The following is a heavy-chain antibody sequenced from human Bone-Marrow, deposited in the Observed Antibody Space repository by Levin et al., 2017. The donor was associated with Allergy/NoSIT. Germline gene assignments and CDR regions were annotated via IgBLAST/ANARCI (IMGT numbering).Heavy chain of an antibody. CDR2: INHSGST. D-gene: IGHD2-21*02. Sequence: PSETLSLTCAVYGGSFSGYYWSWIRQPPGKGLEWIGEINHSGSTNYNPSLKSRVTISVDTSQNQFSLKLSSVTAADTAVYYCARGQGAPDCGGDCYSVSYYYGMDGWGQGTTVTVS. J-gene: IGHJ6*02. CDR1: GGSFSGYY. V-gene: IGHV4-34*01. CDR3: ARGQGAPDCGGDCYSVSYYYGMDG.